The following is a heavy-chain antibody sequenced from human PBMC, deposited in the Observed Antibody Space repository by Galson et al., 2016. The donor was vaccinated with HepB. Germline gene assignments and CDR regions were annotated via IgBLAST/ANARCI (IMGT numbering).Heavy chain of an antibody. Sequence: SLRLSCAASGFTFGSYAMHWVRQAPGKGLEWVAVVSYAGSDEYYVDSVKGRFTISRDNSKNTLYLQMNRLRPEDTAVYYCARALQDFYDSSDAFALWGQGTLVTVSP. CDR2: VSYAGSDE. V-gene: IGHV3-30-3*01. CDR1: GFTFGSYA. J-gene: IGHJ3*01. CDR3: ARALQDFYDSSDAFAL. D-gene: IGHD3-22*01.